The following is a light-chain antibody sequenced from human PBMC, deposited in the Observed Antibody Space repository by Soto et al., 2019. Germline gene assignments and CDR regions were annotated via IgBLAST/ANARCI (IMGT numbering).Light chain of an antibody. CDR2: EVS. Sequence: QSALTQPASVSGSPGQSITISCKGTSSDIGGYKYVSWYQQHPGKAPKLMIYEVSNRPSGVSNRFSGSKSGNTASLTISGLQAEDEADYYCSSYTSTTTVVFGTGTKVTVL. CDR1: SSDIGGYKY. CDR3: SSYTSTTTVV. V-gene: IGLV2-14*01. J-gene: IGLJ1*01.